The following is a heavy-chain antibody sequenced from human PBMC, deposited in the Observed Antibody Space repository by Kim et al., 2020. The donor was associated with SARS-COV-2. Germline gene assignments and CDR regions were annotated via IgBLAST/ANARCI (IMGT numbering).Heavy chain of an antibody. CDR2: IRNKANSYTT. Sequence: VGSLRLSCAASGFTFSDYYMDWVRQAPGKGLEWVGRIRNKANSYTTEYAASVKGRFTISRDESKNSLYLQMNSLKTEDTAVYYCARNPVTTALYFDFWGQGTLVTVSS. V-gene: IGHV3-72*01. CDR3: ARNPVTTALYFDF. J-gene: IGHJ4*02. D-gene: IGHD4-17*01. CDR1: GFTFSDYY.